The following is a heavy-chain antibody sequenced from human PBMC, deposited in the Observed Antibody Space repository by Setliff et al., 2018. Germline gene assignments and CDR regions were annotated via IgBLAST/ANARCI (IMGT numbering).Heavy chain of an antibody. D-gene: IGHD6-19*01. CDR2: IQHTGTT. Sequence: KPSETLSLTCIVSGDSIRSYYWSWIRQSPGKGLEWIGYIQHTGTTKYNPSLGSRISMPVDTSKKQFSLKLNSVTAADTAVYYCARDQFSSGWYGAPESYFDLWGQGIQVTVS. J-gene: IGHJ4*02. CDR1: GDSIRSYY. CDR3: ARDQFSSGWYGAPESYFDL. V-gene: IGHV4-59*01.